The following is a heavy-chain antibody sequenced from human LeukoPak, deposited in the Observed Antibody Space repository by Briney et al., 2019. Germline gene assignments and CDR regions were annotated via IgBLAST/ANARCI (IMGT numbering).Heavy chain of an antibody. D-gene: IGHD6-13*01. V-gene: IGHV4-34*01. CDR3: ARGPSKGGIAAAVP. Sequence: SETLSLACAVYGGSFSGYYWSWLRQPPGKGLEWIGEINHSGSTNYDPSLKSRVTISVDTSKNQFSLKLSSVTAADTAVYYCARGPSKGGIAAAVPWGQGTLVTVSS. J-gene: IGHJ5*02. CDR1: GGSFSGYY. CDR2: INHSGST.